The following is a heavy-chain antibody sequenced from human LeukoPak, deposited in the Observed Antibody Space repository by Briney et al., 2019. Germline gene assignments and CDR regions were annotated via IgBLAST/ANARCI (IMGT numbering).Heavy chain of an antibody. J-gene: IGHJ5*02. CDR3: ARGGERITGTLSGRFDH. CDR1: GGTFSSYA. V-gene: IGHV1-69*13. D-gene: IGHD1-7*01. CDR2: IIPIFGTA. Sequence: GASVKVSCKASGGTFSSYAISLVRQAHGRGLEWMGGIIPIFGTANYAQKFQGRVTITADESTSTAYMELSSLRSEDTVVYYCARGGERITGTLSGRFDHWGQGTLVTVSS.